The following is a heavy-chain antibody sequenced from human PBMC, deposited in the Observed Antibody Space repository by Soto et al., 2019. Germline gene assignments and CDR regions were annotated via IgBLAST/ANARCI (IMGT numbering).Heavy chain of an antibody. D-gene: IGHD4-4*01. CDR2: ISGSGGST. Sequence: GGSLRLSCAASGFTFSSYAMSWVRQAPGKGLEWVSAISGSGGSTYYADSVKGRFTISRDNSKNTLYLQMNSLRAEDTAVYYCARVPINYSERPFDYWGQGTLVTVSS. CDR3: ARVPINYSERPFDY. V-gene: IGHV3-23*01. J-gene: IGHJ4*02. CDR1: GFTFSSYA.